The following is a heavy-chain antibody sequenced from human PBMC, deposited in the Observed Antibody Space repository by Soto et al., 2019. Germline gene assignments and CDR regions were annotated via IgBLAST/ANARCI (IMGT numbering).Heavy chain of an antibody. CDR1: GFTVSSNY. J-gene: IGHJ4*03. CDR2: IYSGGST. D-gene: IGHD6-13*01. CDR3: ARALSHIAAAGSDY. Sequence: GGSLRLSCAASGFTVSSNYMSWVRQAPGKGLEWVSVIYSGGSTYYADSVKGRFIISRDNSKNTLYLQMNSLRAEDTAVYYCARALSHIAAAGSDYWGQGTMVTVSS. V-gene: IGHV3-53*01.